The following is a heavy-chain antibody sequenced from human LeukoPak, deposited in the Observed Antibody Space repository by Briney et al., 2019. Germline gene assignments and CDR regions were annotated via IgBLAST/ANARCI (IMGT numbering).Heavy chain of an antibody. CDR1: GFTFNNYA. Sequence: PGGSLRLSCAASGFTFNNYAMSWVRQAPGKGLEWVSAISGSGGTTYYADSVKGRFTFSRDNSKNTLYLQMNSLRAEDTAVYYCAKDSYSSYWYGNFQHWGQGTLATVSS. J-gene: IGHJ1*01. CDR3: AKDSYSSYWYGNFQH. CDR2: ISGSGGTT. D-gene: IGHD6-19*01. V-gene: IGHV3-23*01.